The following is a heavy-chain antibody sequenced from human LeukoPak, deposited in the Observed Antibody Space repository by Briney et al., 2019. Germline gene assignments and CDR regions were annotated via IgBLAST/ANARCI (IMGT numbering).Heavy chain of an antibody. CDR3: ARGGSTMVRGDR. V-gene: IGHV1-8*02. CDR2: MNPNSGNT. CDR1: GGTFSSYA. Sequence: ASVKVSCKASGGTFSSYAISWVRQAPGQGLEWMGWMNPNSGNTGYAQKFQGRVTMTRNTSISTAYMELSSLRSEDTAVYYCARGGSTMVRGDRWGQGTLVTVSS. D-gene: IGHD3-10*01. J-gene: IGHJ4*02.